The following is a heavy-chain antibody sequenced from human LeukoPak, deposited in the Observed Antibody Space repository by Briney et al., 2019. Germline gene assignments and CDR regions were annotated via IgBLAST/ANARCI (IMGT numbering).Heavy chain of an antibody. CDR3: ARDRYSSSWEPSYYFDY. V-gene: IGHV4-34*01. Sequence: SETLSLTCAVYGGSFSGYYWSWIRQPPGKGLEWIGEINHSGSTNYNPSIKSRVTISVDTSKNQFSLKLSSVTAAETAVYYCARDRYSSSWEPSYYFDYWGQGTLVTVSS. CDR2: INHSGST. CDR1: GGSFSGYY. J-gene: IGHJ4*02. D-gene: IGHD6-13*01.